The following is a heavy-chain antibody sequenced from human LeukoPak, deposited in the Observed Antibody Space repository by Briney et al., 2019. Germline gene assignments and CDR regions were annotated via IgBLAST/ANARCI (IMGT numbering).Heavy chain of an antibody. CDR2: IYSGGST. V-gene: IGHV3-53*01. CDR3: ARSPDSSGWAYYFDY. J-gene: IGHJ4*02. CDR1: GFTVSSNY. D-gene: IGHD6-19*01. Sequence: AGGSLRLSCAASGFTVSSNYMSWVRQAPGKGLEWVSVIYSGGSTYYADSVKGRFTISRDNSKNTLYLQMNSLRAEDTAVYYCARSPDSSGWAYYFDYWGQGTLVTVSS.